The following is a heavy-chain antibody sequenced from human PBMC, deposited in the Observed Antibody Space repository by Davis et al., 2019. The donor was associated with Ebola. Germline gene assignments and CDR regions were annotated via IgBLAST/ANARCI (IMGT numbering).Heavy chain of an antibody. CDR1: GFTFSSYS. CDR3: ARGDSGGLQSDY. J-gene: IGHJ4*02. V-gene: IGHV3-21*01. D-gene: IGHD4-11*01. CDR2: ISSSSSYI. Sequence: GGSLRLSCAASGFTFSSYSMNWVRQAPGKGLEWVSSISSSSSYIYYADSVKGRFTISRDNAKNSLYLQMNSLRAEDTAVYYCARGDSGGLQSDYWGQGTLVTVSS.